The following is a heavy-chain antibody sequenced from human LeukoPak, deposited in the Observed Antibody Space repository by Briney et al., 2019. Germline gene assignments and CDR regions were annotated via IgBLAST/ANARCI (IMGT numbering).Heavy chain of an antibody. CDR1: GFSVRTTY. V-gene: IGHV3-53*01. D-gene: IGHD3-22*01. CDR3: TRSGYRHPYHFDS. CDR2: LYTGGGT. J-gene: IGHJ4*02. Sequence: GGSPRLSCAASGFSVRTTYMSWVRQAPGKRLEWVSVLYTGGGTDHADSVKGRFTISRDNSKNTLSLQMNSLRVEDTAIYYCTRSGYRHPYHFDSWGQGTLVIVSS.